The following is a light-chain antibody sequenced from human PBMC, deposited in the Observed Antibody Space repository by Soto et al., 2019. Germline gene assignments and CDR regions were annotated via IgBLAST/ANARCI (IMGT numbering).Light chain of an antibody. Sequence: QSALTQPASVSGSPGQSITISCTGTSSDVGGYNYVSWYQHHPGKAPKLMIYEVTNRPSGVSNRFSGSKSGNTASLTISGRQGEDEADYYCSSYASSSTRVFGGGTKLTVL. CDR1: SSDVGGYNY. V-gene: IGLV2-14*01. CDR2: EVT. CDR3: SSYASSSTRV. J-gene: IGLJ3*02.